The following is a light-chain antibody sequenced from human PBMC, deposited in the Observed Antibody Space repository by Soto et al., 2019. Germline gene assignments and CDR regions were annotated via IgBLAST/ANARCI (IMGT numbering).Light chain of an antibody. J-gene: IGKJ2*01. V-gene: IGKV3-11*01. CDR2: DAS. CDR3: QQRSNWPPYT. Sequence: EIVLTQSPATLSLSPGERATLSCRASQSVNSNLAWYQQKPGQAPRLLIFDASNRATGIPARFSGSGSGTDFTITISSLEPEDFAVYYCQQRSNWPPYTFGQGTKLEIK. CDR1: QSVNSN.